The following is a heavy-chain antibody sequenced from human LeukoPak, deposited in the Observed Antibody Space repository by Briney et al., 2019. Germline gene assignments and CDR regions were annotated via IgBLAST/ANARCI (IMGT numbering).Heavy chain of an antibody. Sequence: SQTLSLTCAVSGGSISSGGYSWSWIRQPPGKGLEWIVYIYHSGSTYYNPSLKSRVTISVDRSKNQFSLKLSSVTAADTAVYYCARPTYYDFWSGYGPGGWFDPWGQGTLVTVSS. CDR1: GGSISSGGYS. V-gene: IGHV4-30-2*01. J-gene: IGHJ5*02. D-gene: IGHD3-3*01. CDR2: IYHSGST. CDR3: ARPTYYDFWSGYGPGGWFDP.